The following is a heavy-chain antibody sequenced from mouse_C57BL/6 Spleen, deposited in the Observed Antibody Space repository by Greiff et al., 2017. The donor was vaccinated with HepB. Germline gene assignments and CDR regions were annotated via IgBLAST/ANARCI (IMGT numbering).Heavy chain of an antibody. D-gene: IGHD4-1*01. J-gene: IGHJ1*03. CDR2: ISSGSSTI. CDR1: GFTFSDYG. Sequence: EVKVEESGGGLVKPGGSLKLSCAASGFTFSDYGMHWVRQAPEKGLEWVAYISSGSSTIYYADTVKGRFTISRDNAKNTLFLQMTSLRSEDTAMYYCARNWVYWYFDVWGTGTTVTVSS. CDR3: ARNWVYWYFDV. V-gene: IGHV5-17*01.